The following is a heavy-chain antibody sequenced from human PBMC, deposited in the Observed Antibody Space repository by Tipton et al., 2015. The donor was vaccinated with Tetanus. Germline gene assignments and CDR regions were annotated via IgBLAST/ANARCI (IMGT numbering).Heavy chain of an antibody. CDR2: VDDSGST. Sequence: TLSLTCTVSGGSISDKKNYWGWIRQAPGKGLEWIGEVDDSGSTNYSPSLKSRVTISLDTSKNEFSLTLSSVTAADTAVYYCARGTWLYTSTYHRHWLDPWGQGTLVTVSS. CDR1: GGSISDKKNY. V-gene: IGHV4-39*07. CDR3: ARGTWLYTSTYHRHWLDP. J-gene: IGHJ5*02. D-gene: IGHD6-13*01.